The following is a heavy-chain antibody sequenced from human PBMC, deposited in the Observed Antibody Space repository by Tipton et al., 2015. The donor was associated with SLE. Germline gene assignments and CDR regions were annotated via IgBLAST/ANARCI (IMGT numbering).Heavy chain of an antibody. CDR2: ISAYNGNT. CDR1: GYTFTSYG. CDR3: ARGGDFWSGYYRYYYYYCMDV. J-gene: IGHJ6*02. V-gene: IGHV1-18*01. Sequence: QSGPEVKKPGASVKVSCKASGYTFTSYGISWVRQAPGQGLEWMGWISAYNGNTNYAQKLQGRVTMTTDTSTSTAYMELRSLRSDDPAVYYFARGGDFWSGYYRYYYYYCMDVWGQGTTVTVSS. D-gene: IGHD3-3*01.